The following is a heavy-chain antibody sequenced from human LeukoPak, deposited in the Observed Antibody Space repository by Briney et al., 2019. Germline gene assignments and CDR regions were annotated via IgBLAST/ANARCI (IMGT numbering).Heavy chain of an antibody. Sequence: ASVKVSCKASGYTFTGYYMHWVRQAPGQGLEWMGWINPNSGGTNYAQKFQGMVTMTRDTSISTAYMELSRLRSDDTAVYYCARAYYDSSGYTFDYWGQGTLVTVSS. J-gene: IGHJ4*02. CDR2: INPNSGGT. V-gene: IGHV1-2*02. CDR1: GYTFTGYY. CDR3: ARAYYDSSGYTFDY. D-gene: IGHD3-22*01.